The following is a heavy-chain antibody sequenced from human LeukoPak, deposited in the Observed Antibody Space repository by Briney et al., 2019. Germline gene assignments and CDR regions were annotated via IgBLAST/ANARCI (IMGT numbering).Heavy chain of an antibody. CDR3: ARDRRAEALDHDY. J-gene: IGHJ4*01. CDR2: IDYIGGSS. Sequence: GGSLRLSCTLSGFTLRSYEMSWIRQAPGKGLEWASSIDYIGGSSYYADSVKGRFTISRDDSKNTLYLQLNSLRAEDTAVYYCARDRRAEALDHDYWGHGTLVTVSS. D-gene: IGHD3-10*01. V-gene: IGHV3-23*01. CDR1: GFTLRSYE.